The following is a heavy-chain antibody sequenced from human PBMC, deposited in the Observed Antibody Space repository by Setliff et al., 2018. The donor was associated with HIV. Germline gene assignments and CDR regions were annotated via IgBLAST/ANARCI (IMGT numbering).Heavy chain of an antibody. D-gene: IGHD6-13*01. V-gene: IGHV3-23*01. Sequence: PGGSLRLSCASSGFTFSSYAMTWVRQAPGKGLECVAVISGSGGDTYYADSVKGRFVISREKSKSTLYLQMNSLRAEDTAVYYCVRDVYTSNWYLNWFDPWGQGTLVTVSS. CDR1: GFTFSSYA. J-gene: IGHJ5*02. CDR3: VRDVYTSNWYLNWFDP. CDR2: ISGSGGDT.